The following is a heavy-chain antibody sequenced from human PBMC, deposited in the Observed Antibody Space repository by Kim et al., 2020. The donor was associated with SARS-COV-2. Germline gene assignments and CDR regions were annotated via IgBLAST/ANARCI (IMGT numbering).Heavy chain of an antibody. CDR2: IYYSGNT. J-gene: IGHJ4*02. D-gene: IGHD1-26*01. Sequence: SETLSLTCTVSGGSISSSSYYWGWIRQPPGKGLEWIGSIYYSGNTYCNPSLKSRVTISVDTSKNQFSLKLSSVTAADTAVYYCANAYSGRYLLIDYWGQG. V-gene: IGHV4-39*01. CDR1: GGSISSSSYY. CDR3: ANAYSGRYLLIDY.